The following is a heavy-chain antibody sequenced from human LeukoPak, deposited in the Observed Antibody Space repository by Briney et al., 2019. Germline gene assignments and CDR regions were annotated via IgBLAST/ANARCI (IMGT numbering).Heavy chain of an antibody. Sequence: SETLSLTCTVSGGSINSTDSYWGWIRQPPGKGLEWIGSVYYTGSTYDKPSLKSRVTISIDTSNNQFSLKVKSVTAADAAVYYCASHGSSGHDPLTWGQGTLVTVSS. J-gene: IGHJ4*02. CDR1: GGSINSTDSY. CDR3: ASHGSSGHDPLT. D-gene: IGHD5-12*01. V-gene: IGHV4-39*01. CDR2: VYYTGST.